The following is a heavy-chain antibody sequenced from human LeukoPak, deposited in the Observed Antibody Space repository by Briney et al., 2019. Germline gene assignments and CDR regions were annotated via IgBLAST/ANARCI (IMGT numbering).Heavy chain of an antibody. D-gene: IGHD3-22*01. V-gene: IGHV3-30-3*01. CDR3: ARVHDSSGYYYYGMDV. Sequence: GGSLRLSCAASGFTFSSYAMHWVRQAPGKGLEWVAVISYDGSNKYYADSVKGRFTISRDNSKNTLYLQMNSLRAEDTAVYYCARVHDSSGYYYYGMDVWGQGTTVTVSS. CDR1: GFTFSSYA. J-gene: IGHJ6*02. CDR2: ISYDGSNK.